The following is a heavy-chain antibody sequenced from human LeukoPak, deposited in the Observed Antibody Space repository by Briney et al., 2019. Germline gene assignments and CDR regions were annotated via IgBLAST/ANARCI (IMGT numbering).Heavy chain of an antibody. J-gene: IGHJ4*02. Sequence: PSETLSLTCTVSGGSISSSSYYWGWIRQPPGKGLEWIGSIYYSGSTYYNPSLKSRVTISVDTSKNQFSLKLSSVTAADTAVYYCARLSPNPYSSGHYWGQGTLVTVSS. CDR3: ARLSPNPYSSGHY. V-gene: IGHV4-39*01. CDR2: IYYSGST. CDR1: GGSISSSSYY. D-gene: IGHD6-19*01.